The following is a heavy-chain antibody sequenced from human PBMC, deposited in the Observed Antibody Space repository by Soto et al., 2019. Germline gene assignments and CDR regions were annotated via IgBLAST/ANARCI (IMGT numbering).Heavy chain of an antibody. J-gene: IGHJ6*03. CDR1: GFTFSNYA. V-gene: IGHV3-23*01. D-gene: IGHD3-10*01. CDR2: ISGSSGTT. Sequence: EVQLLESGGGLVQPGGSLRLSCAASGFTFSNYAMSWVRQAPGKGLEWVSGISGSSGTTYYADSVKGRFTISRDNSKNTLFLQMNSLRAEDTAVYYCAKDSYGSGIHFYYYYYMDVWGKGTTVIVSS. CDR3: AKDSYGSGIHFYYYYYMDV.